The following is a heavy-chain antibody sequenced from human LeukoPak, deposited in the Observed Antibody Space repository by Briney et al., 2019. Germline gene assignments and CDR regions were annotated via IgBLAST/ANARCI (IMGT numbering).Heavy chain of an antibody. CDR1: GGSISSSSYY. J-gene: IGHJ4*02. CDR2: IYYSGST. D-gene: IGHD3-10*01. V-gene: IGHV4-39*06. Sequence: SETLSLTCTVSGGSISSSSYYWGWIRQPPGKGLEWIGSIYYSGSTNYNPFLKSRVTISVDTSKNQFPLKLSSVTAADTAVYYCARGDFGYYGSGSYTRFDYWGQGTLVTVSS. CDR3: ARGDFGYYGSGSYTRFDY.